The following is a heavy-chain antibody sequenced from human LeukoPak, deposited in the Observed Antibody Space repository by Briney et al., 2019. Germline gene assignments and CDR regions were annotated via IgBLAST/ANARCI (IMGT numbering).Heavy chain of an antibody. CDR1: GGSFSGYY. D-gene: IGHD6-13*01. Sequence: SETLSPTCAVYGGSFSGYYWSWIRQPPGKGLEWIGEINHSGSTNYNPSLKSRVTISVDTSKNQFSLKLSSVTAADTAVYYCAREKRGIAAAGKEGDYWGQGTLVTVSS. CDR3: AREKRGIAAAGKEGDY. V-gene: IGHV4-34*01. CDR2: INHSGST. J-gene: IGHJ4*02.